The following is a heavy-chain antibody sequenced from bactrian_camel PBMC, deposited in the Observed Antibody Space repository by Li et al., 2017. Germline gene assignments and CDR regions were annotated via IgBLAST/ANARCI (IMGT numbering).Heavy chain of an antibody. CDR1: GYTYRRHC. CDR3: ALDPASGKTSWVYHLLPRPTFGF. D-gene: IGHD2*01. CDR2: IDGDGTT. Sequence: DVQLVESGGGSVQAGGSLRLSCTASGYTYRRHCMAWFRRAPGKEREGVAYIDGDGTTTYAKSVKGRFTISKDSSKNILYLQMNGLKPEDAATYYCALDPASGKTSWVYHLLPRPTFGFWAKGTQVTVS. V-gene: IGHV3S10*01. J-gene: IGHJ6*01.